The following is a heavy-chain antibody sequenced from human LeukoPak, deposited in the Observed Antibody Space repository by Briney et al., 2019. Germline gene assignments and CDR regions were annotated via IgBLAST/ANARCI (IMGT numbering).Heavy chain of an antibody. Sequence: GGSLRLSCAASGFTLSSFWMDWVRQAPGKGLEWVANIKQDGNEKYYVDSVRGRFTISRDNAKNSLYLQMNSLRAEDTAVYYCARDPDLMTTVAPDYLETDYWGQGTLVTVSS. V-gene: IGHV3-7*01. CDR2: IKQDGNEK. J-gene: IGHJ4*02. CDR3: ARDPDLMTTVAPDYLETDY. D-gene: IGHD4-23*01. CDR1: GFTLSSFW.